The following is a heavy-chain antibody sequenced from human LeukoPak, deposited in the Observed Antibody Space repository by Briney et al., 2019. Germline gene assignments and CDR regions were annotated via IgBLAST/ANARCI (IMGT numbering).Heavy chain of an antibody. J-gene: IGHJ5*02. CDR3: ARDIAYTNIAARPYNWFDP. V-gene: IGHV4-59*01. Sequence: SETLSLTCTVSGGSISPYYWSWIRRPPGKGLEWIGYIYYSGSTNYNPSLKSRVTISVDTSKNQLSLKLSSVTAADTAVYYCARDIAYTNIAARPYNWFDPWGQGTLVTVSS. D-gene: IGHD6-6*01. CDR2: IYYSGST. CDR1: GGSISPYY.